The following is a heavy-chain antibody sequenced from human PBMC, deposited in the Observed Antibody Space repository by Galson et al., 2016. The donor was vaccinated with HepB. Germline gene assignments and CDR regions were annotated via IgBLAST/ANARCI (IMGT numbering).Heavy chain of an antibody. Sequence: SLRLSCAASGFTFDDYAMYWVRQAPGKGLEWVSGISWNSGSIGYADSVKGRFAISRDNAKNSLYLQMNSLRAEDTALYYCAKGQGSTGWDGTDVWGQGTTITVSS. CDR2: ISWNSGSI. D-gene: IGHD1-14*01. J-gene: IGHJ6*02. CDR3: AKGQGSTGWDGTDV. CDR1: GFTFDDYA. V-gene: IGHV3-9*01.